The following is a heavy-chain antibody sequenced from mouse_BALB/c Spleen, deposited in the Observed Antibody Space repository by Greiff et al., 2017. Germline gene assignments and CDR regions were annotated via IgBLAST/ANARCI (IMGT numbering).Heavy chain of an antibody. CDR2: ISYSGST. Sequence: EVKLMESGPGLVKPSQSLSLTCTVTGYSITSDYAWNWIRQFPGNKLEWMGYISYSGSTSYNPSLKSRISITRDTSKNQFFLQLNSVTTEDTATYYCARNYGSSYGYFEVWGAGATVTVSS. CDR3: ARNYGSSYGYFEV. V-gene: IGHV3-2*02. D-gene: IGHD1-1*01. CDR1: GYSITSDYA. J-gene: IGHJ1*01.